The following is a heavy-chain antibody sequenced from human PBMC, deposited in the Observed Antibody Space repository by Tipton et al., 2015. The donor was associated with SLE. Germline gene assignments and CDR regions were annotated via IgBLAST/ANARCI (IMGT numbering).Heavy chain of an antibody. CDR3: ASRGRWEQPEDY. V-gene: IGHV4-39*07. Sequence: TLSLTCTVSGGSITSSSYYWGWIRQPPGKGLEWIGNIYYSGNTYYNPSLKSRVTISGDTSKNQVSLRLSSVTAADTAVYYCASRGRWEQPEDYWGQGTLVTVSP. CDR2: IYYSGNT. CDR1: GGSITSSSYY. D-gene: IGHD1-26*01. J-gene: IGHJ4*02.